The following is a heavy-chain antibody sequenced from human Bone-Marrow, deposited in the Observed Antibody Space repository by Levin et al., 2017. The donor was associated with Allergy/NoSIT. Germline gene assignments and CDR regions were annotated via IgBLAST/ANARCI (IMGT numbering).Heavy chain of an antibody. V-gene: IGHV4-30-4*01. D-gene: IGHD3-10*01. J-gene: IGHJ4*02. CDR2: ISYSGNI. Sequence: LRLSCTVSGVSISSGDHYWNWIRQPPGKGLEWIGYISYSGNIHYKPPLKSRVTISVDTSKNHFYLNLTSVTAAVTAVYYGARGERLLWTRYDYWGQGMVVTVSS. CDR3: ARGERLLWTRYDY. CDR1: GVSISSGDHY.